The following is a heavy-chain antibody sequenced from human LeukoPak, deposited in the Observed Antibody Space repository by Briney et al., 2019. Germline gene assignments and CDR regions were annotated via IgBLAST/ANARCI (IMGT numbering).Heavy chain of an antibody. D-gene: IGHD4-17*01. CDR2: IYYSGGT. V-gene: IGHV4-39*01. J-gene: IGHJ1*01. CDR3: ARHSAMTTGYFQH. CDR1: GVSISNSSYY. Sequence: SETLSLTCTVSGVSISNSSYYWGWIRQSPEKGLEWIGSIYYSGGTYYTPSLKSRLTISVDTSKNQFSLKSTSVTAADTAVYYCARHSAMTTGYFQHWGQGTLVAVSS.